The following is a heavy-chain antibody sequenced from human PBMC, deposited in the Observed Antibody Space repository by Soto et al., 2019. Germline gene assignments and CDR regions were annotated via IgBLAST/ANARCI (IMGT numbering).Heavy chain of an antibody. Sequence: QVQLQESGPGLVKPSQTLSLTCTVSGGSISSGGYYWSWIRQHPGKGLEWIGYIYYSGSTYYNPSLQSRVTKSVDTSKNPFARKLSSVTAAHTAVYYCARGGGRMAATGHHYWGQGTLVTVSS. CDR3: ARGGGRMAATGHHY. D-gene: IGHD2-15*01. CDR1: GGSISSGGYY. CDR2: IYYSGST. J-gene: IGHJ4*02. V-gene: IGHV4-31*03.